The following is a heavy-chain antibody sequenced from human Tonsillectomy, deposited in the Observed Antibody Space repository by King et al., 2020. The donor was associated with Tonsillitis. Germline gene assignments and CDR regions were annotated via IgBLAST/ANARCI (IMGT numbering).Heavy chain of an antibody. CDR3: ARPAGYCSSTSAGCYFEY. J-gene: IGHJ4*02. CDR1: GYSFTSYW. D-gene: IGHD2-2*01. CDR2: IYPGDSDT. V-gene: IGHV5-51*01. Sequence: VQLVESGAEVKKPGESLKISCKGSGYSFTSYWIGWVRQMPGKGLEWMGIIYPGDSDTRYSPSFQGQVTFSADKSISTAYLQWSSLKASDTAMYYLARPAGYCSSTSAGCYFEYWGQGTLVTVSS.